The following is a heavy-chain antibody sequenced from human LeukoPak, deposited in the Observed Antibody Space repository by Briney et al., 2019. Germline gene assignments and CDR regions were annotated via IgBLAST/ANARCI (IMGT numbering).Heavy chain of an antibody. D-gene: IGHD1-14*01. CDR3: TTGYLTWSS. V-gene: IGHV3-15*01. Sequence: PGGSLRLSCAASGFTFSNAWMNWVRQAPGKGLGWVGRIKSNTDGGTADFATPVKGRFTISRDDSKNTLYLQMNSLKTEDTAVYYCTTGYLTWSSWGQGTLVIVSS. CDR1: GFTFSNAW. J-gene: IGHJ4*02. CDR2: IKSNTDGGTA.